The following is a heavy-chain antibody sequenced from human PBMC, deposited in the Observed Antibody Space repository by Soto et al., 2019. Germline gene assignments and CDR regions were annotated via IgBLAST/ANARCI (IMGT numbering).Heavy chain of an antibody. D-gene: IGHD3-10*01. V-gene: IGHV3-48*01. Sequence: EVQLVESGGGLVQPGGSLRLSCAASGFTFSSYSMNWVRQAPGKGLEWFSYISSSSRTIYYADSVKGRFTISRDNAKNSLYLQLNSLRAEDTAVYYCASDPEGYMVRGVTDYWGQGTLVPVSS. CDR2: ISSSSRTI. CDR1: GFTFSSYS. J-gene: IGHJ4*02. CDR3: ASDPEGYMVRGVTDY.